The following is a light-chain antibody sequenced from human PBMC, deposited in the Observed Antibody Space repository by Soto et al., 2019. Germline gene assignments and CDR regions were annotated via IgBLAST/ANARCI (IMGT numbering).Light chain of an antibody. CDR3: QPYSYLTT. J-gene: IGKJ4*01. V-gene: IGKV3-15*01. CDR2: GAS. Sequence: EIVMTQSPATLSVSPGERATLSCWASQSVSNNLAWYQQKTGQAPRLLISGASTRATGIPARFSSSGSDTEFSHTISGLQYEDFTVYYSQPYSYLTTFCGGTKVEIK. CDR1: QSVSNN.